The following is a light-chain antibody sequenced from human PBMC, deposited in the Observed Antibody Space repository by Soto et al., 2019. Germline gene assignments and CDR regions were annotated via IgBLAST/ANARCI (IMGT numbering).Light chain of an antibody. CDR3: SAYTSSSTPYV. CDR1: SNDVGGYNY. CDR2: DVR. Sequence: VLTESASVSGSPGQSITISCTGTSNDVGGYNYVSWYQQHPDTAPKLIIYDVRYRPSGVSDRFSGSKSGNTTSLTISGLQAEDEADYYCSAYTSSSTPYVFGSGTKVTVL. V-gene: IGLV2-14*01. J-gene: IGLJ1*01.